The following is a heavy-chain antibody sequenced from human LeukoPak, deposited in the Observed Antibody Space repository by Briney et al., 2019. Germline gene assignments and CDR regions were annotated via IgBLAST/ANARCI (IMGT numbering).Heavy chain of an antibody. CDR1: GYTFTGYY. CDR2: INPNSGGT. Sequence: GASVKVSCKASGYTFTGYYMHRVRQAPGQGLEWMGWINPNSGGTNYAQKFQGRVTMTRDTSISTAYMELSRLRSDDTAVYYCARARRGIAVAGTCRWFDPWGQGTLATVSS. CDR3: ARARRGIAVAGTCRWFDP. J-gene: IGHJ5*02. V-gene: IGHV1-2*02. D-gene: IGHD6-19*01.